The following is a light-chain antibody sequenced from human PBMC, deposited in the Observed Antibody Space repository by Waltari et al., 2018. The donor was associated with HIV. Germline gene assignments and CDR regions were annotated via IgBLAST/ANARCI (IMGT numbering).Light chain of an antibody. J-gene: IGLJ3*02. Sequence: QSALTQPPSASGSLGQSVPISCTGSSSDIGAYAFVSWFQQHPHSAPKLLLYEVTRRPSTVSARFSGSRSGNTAFLTVAGLQPDDEATYFCSSYGDSLRVLFGGGTNVTVL. CDR3: SSYGDSLRVL. V-gene: IGLV2-8*01. CDR1: SSDIGAYAF. CDR2: EVT.